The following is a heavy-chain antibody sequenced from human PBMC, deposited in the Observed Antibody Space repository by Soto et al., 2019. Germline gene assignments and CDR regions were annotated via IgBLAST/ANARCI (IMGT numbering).Heavy chain of an antibody. V-gene: IGHV1-46*01. CDR2: INPSGGST. D-gene: IGHD3-22*01. J-gene: IGHJ6*02. Sequence: GASVKVSWKASRYTFTSYYMHWVRQAPEQGLEWMGIINPSGGSTSYEQKFQGRVTMTRDTSTSTVYMELSSLRYEDTAVYYCARVFITETTDDYYYGMDVWGQGTTVTVSS. CDR3: ARVFITETTDDYYYGMDV. CDR1: RYTFTSYY.